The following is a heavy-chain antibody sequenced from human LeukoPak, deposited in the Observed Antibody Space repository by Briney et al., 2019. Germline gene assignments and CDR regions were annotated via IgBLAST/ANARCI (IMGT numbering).Heavy chain of an antibody. J-gene: IGHJ4*02. Sequence: PGGSLRLSCTASRFSFSSYWMSWVRQAPGKGLEWVANIEQDGSEKYYVDSVKGRFTISRDNAKNSLYLQMNSLRAEDTAVYYCASPGAGRITMVRGVKGDFDYWGQGTLVTVSS. CDR1: RFSFSSYW. D-gene: IGHD3-10*01. CDR3: ASPGAGRITMVRGVKGDFDY. CDR2: IEQDGSEK. V-gene: IGHV3-7*01.